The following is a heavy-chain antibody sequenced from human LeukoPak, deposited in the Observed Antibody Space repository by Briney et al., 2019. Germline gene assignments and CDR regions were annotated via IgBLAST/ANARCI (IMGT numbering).Heavy chain of an antibody. CDR1: GYTFTGYY. D-gene: IGHD7-27*01. Sequence: GAPVKVSCKASGYTFTGYYMHWVRQAPGQGLEWMGWINPNSGGTNYAQKFQGRVTMTRDTSISTAYMELSRLRSDDTAVYYCARVDELGRDYYYMDVWGKGTTVTVSS. CDR3: ARVDELGRDYYYMDV. V-gene: IGHV1-2*02. CDR2: INPNSGGT. J-gene: IGHJ6*03.